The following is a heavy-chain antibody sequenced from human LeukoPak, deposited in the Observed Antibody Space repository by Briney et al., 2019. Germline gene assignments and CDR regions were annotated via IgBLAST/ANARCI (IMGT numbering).Heavy chain of an antibody. CDR2: INPNNGGT. D-gene: IGHD1-7*01. CDR3: ARMVVLELWFDP. CDR1: GYTFTGYY. J-gene: IGHJ5*02. V-gene: IGHV1-2*02. Sequence: ASVKVSCKASGYTFTGYYMHWVRQAPGQGLEWMGWINPNNGGTSYAQKFQGRVTMSRDTSITTAYMELPSLTSDDTAVYYCARMVVLELWFDPWGQGTLVTVSS.